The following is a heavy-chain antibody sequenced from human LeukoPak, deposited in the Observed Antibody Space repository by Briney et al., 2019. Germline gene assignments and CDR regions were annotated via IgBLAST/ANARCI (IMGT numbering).Heavy chain of an antibody. CDR2: IVPIFGTA. J-gene: IGHJ5*02. CDR1: GGTFSSYA. CDR3: ARDAHAVSGWFDP. V-gene: IGHV1-69*13. Sequence: SVKVSCKASGGTFSSYAISWVRQAPGPGLEWMGGIVPIFGTANYAQKFQGRVTITADESTSTAYMELSSLRSEDTAVYYCARDAHAVSGWFDPWGQGTLVTVSS.